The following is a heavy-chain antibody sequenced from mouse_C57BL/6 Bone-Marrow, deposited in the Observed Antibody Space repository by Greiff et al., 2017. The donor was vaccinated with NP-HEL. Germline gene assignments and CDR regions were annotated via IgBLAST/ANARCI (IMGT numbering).Heavy chain of an antibody. CDR1: GYTFTSYW. V-gene: IGHV1-64*01. Sequence: QVQLQQPGAELVKPGASVKLSCKASGYTFTSYWMHWVKQRPGQGLEWIEMIHPNSGSTNYNEKFKSKATLTVDKSSSTAYMQLSSLTSEDSAVYYCARGLLWLRRRDYYSMDYWGQGTSVTVSS. CDR3: ARGLLWLRRRDYYSMDY. D-gene: IGHD2-2*01. J-gene: IGHJ4*01. CDR2: IHPNSGST.